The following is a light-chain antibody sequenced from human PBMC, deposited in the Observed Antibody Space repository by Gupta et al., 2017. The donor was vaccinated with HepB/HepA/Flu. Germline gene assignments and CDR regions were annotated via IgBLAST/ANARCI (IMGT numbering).Light chain of an antibody. CDR3: QQATSFPRT. Sequence: DIQMTQSPSSVSASVGDRVTITCRASRGISTWLVWYQQKPGKPPMFLLYHASKLQSGVPSRFSGSGSGTDFTLTINNLQAEDFATYYCQQATSFPRTFGQGTKVEVE. J-gene: IGKJ1*01. CDR1: RGISTW. CDR2: HAS. V-gene: IGKV1-12*01.